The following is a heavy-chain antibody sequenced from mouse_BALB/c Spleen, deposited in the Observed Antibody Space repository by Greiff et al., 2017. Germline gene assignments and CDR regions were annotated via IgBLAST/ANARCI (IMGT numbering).Heavy chain of an antibody. CDR1: GYSFTSYW. J-gene: IGHJ4*01. Sequence: QVHVKQSGPQLVRPGASVKISCKASGYSFTSYWMHWVKQRPGQGLEWIGMIDPSDSETRLNQKFKDKATLTVDKSSSTAYMQLSSPTSEDSAVYYCARRAPYDGGYYAMDYWGQGTSVTVSS. V-gene: IGHV1S127*01. CDR2: IDPSDSET. D-gene: IGHD2-12*01. CDR3: ARRAPYDGGYYAMDY.